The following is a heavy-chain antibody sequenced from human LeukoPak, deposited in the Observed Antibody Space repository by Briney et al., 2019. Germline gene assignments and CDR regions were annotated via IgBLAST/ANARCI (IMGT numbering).Heavy chain of an antibody. CDR1: GFTFSSYS. D-gene: IGHD3-3*01. CDR2: ISSSSSTI. CDR3: ARGGITIFGVAPYDY. J-gene: IGHJ4*02. V-gene: IGHV3-48*01. Sequence: GGSLRLSCAASGFTFSSYSMNWVRQAPGKGLEWVSYISSSSSTIYYADSVKGRFTISRDNAKNSLYLQMNGLRAEDAAVYYCARGGITIFGVAPYDYWGQGTLVTVSS.